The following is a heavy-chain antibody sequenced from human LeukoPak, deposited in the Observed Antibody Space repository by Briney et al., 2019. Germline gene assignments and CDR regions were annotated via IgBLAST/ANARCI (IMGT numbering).Heavy chain of an antibody. V-gene: IGHV4-39*01. CDR1: GGSISSSSYY. CDR2: IYYSGST. Sequence: SETLSLTCTVSGGSISSSSYYWGRIRQPPGKGLEWIGNIYYSGSTYYNPSLKSRVTISADTSKNQFSLKLSSVTAADSAMYYCARLGSSAPLYYFDYWGQGTLVTVSS. CDR3: ARLGSSAPLYYFDY. D-gene: IGHD6-19*01. J-gene: IGHJ4*02.